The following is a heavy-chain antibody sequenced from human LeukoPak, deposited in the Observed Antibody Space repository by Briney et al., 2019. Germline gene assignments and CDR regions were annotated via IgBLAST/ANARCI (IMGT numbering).Heavy chain of an antibody. V-gene: IGHV1-46*01. D-gene: IGHD3-16*02. CDR3: ASEVWGSHRYVY. CDR1: GYTFTSYY. Sequence: ASVKVSCKASGYTFTSYYMHWVRQAPGQGLEWMGIINPSGGSTSYAQKFQGRVTMTRDTSTSTVYMGLSSLRSEDTAVYYCASEVWGSHRYVYWGQGTLVTVSS. J-gene: IGHJ4*02. CDR2: INPSGGST.